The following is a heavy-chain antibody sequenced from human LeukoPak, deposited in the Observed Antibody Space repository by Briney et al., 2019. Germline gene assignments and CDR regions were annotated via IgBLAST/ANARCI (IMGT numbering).Heavy chain of an antibody. CDR3: ARHRYCNSSSCYACDY. CDR1: GLPITSSSFL. Sequence: PSDTLSLIRSVSGLPITSSSFLWRGIRKPPGKGLEWFGSLYYTGRAHYTPSLKRRVTISVDMSKHPFSLTLTSVTAADAAVYYCARHRYCNSSSCYACDYGGEGTLVTVSS. J-gene: IGHJ4*02. CDR2: LYYTGRA. D-gene: IGHD2-2*01. V-gene: IGHV4-39*01.